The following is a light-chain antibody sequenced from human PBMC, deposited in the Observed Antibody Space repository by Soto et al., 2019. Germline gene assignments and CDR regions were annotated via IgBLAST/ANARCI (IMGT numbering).Light chain of an antibody. CDR2: AAS. CDR1: QGIRND. J-gene: IGKJ1*01. V-gene: IGKV1-6*01. CDR3: LDDYHYPWT. Sequence: AIQMTQTPSSLSASVGDRVTINCRARQGIRNDLGWYQQKPGKAPKLLIYAASSLQSGVPSRFSASGSCTDFTLPISRLQPEYFATYYCLDDYHYPWTFGQGTKVEIK.